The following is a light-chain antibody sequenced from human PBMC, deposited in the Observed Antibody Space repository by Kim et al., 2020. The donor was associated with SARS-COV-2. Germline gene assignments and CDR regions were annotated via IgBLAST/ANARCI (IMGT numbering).Light chain of an antibody. CDR2: WAS. Sequence: DIVMTQSPDSLAVSLGERATINCKSSQSVLYSSNNKSYLAWYQQKPGQPPKLLIYWASTRESGVPDRFSGSGSGTDFTLTISSLQAEDVAVYYCQQYYSTPPTLGQGTKVDIK. CDR1: QSVLYSSNNKSY. V-gene: IGKV4-1*01. CDR3: QQYYSTPPT. J-gene: IGKJ1*01.